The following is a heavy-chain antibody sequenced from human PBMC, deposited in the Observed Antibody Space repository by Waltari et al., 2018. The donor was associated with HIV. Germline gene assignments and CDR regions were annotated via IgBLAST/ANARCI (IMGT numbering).Heavy chain of an antibody. CDR3: ARGVDEDIVVVVAGY. V-gene: IGHV3-21*01. D-gene: IGHD2-15*01. Sequence: EVQLVESGGGLVKPGGSLRLSCAASGFTLSSYSMNWVRQAPGKGLEWVSSISSSSSYIYYADSVKGRFTISRDNAKNSLYLQMNSLRDEDTAVYYCARGVDEDIVVVVAGYWGQGTLVTVSS. J-gene: IGHJ4*02. CDR2: ISSSSSYI. CDR1: GFTLSSYS.